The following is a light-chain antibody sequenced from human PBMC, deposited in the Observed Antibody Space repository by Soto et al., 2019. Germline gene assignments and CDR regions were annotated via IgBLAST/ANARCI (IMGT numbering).Light chain of an antibody. CDR3: GTWDSSLSAGYV. Sequence: QSVLTQPPSVSAAPGQKVTISCSGSSSNIGNNYVSWYQQLPGTAPKHRIDNNNKRPSGILDRFSGSKSGTSATLGITGLQTGDEADYYCGTWDSSLSAGYVFGTGTKLTVL. CDR1: SSNIGNNY. V-gene: IGLV1-51*01. CDR2: NNN. J-gene: IGLJ1*01.